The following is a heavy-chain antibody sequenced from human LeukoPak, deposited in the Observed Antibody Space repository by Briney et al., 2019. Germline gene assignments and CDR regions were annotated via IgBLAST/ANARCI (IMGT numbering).Heavy chain of an antibody. D-gene: IGHD2-2*01. CDR2: INHSGST. CDR1: GGSFSGNY. J-gene: IGHJ4*02. V-gene: IGHV4-34*01. Sequence: PSETLSLTCAVYGGSFSGNYWSWIRQPPGKGLKWIGEINHSGSTNYNPSIKSRVTISVDTSKNQFSLKLSSVTAADTAVYYCARGRRERGRYCSSTSCSPFDYWGQGTLVTVSS. CDR3: ARGRRERGRYCSSTSCSPFDY.